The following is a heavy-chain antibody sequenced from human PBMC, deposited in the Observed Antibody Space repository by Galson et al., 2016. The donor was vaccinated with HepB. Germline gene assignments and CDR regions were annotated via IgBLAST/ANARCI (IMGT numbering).Heavy chain of an antibody. CDR1: EFTFDDYA. D-gene: IGHD6-19*01. V-gene: IGHV3-9*01. CDR3: AKDYSSGWFGAGGFEH. Sequence: SLRLSCAASEFTFDDYAMHWVRQAPGKGLEWVSGISWNSGSSGYADSVKGRFTVSRDNAKNSLYLQMNSLRAEDTAFYFCAKDYSSGWFGAGGFEHWGQGTLDTVSS. J-gene: IGHJ4*02. CDR2: ISWNSGSS.